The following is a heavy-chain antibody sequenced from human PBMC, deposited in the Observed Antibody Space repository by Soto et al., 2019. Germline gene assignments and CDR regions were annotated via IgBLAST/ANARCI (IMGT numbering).Heavy chain of an antibody. CDR1: GFTFSSYS. V-gene: IGHV3-48*02. D-gene: IGHD5-12*01. CDR2: ISSSSSTI. Sequence: GGSLRLSCAASGFTFSSYSMNWVRQAPGKGLEWVSYISSSSSTIYYADSVKGRFTISRDNAKNSLYLQMNSLRDEDTAVYYCARGTDGYNFPPYFDYWGQGTLVTVS. J-gene: IGHJ4*02. CDR3: ARGTDGYNFPPYFDY.